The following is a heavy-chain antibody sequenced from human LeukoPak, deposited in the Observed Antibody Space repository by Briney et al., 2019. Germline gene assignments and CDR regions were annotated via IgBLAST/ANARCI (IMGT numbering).Heavy chain of an antibody. CDR3: TRGGSAVTGYYYHMDV. CDR1: GFTFADYA. J-gene: IGHJ6*03. V-gene: IGHV3-49*03. Sequence: GGSLRLSCGASGFTFADYAMSWFRLAPGKGLEWVAFIRSNKYGAQIEYAASAKGRFIISRDDLRNSLDLQMNSLKTEDTAVYYCTRGGSAVTGYYYHMDVWGQGTTVTVS. CDR2: IRSNKYGAQI. D-gene: IGHD5-18*01.